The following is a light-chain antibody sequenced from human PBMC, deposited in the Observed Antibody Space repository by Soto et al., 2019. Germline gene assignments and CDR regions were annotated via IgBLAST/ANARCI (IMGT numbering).Light chain of an antibody. CDR3: QHYNSYSAA. V-gene: IGKV1-5*03. CDR2: KAS. CDR1: QTISSW. J-gene: IGKJ1*01. Sequence: DIQMTQSPSTLSGSVGDRVTITCRASQTISSWLAWYQQKPGKAPKLLIYKASTLKSGVPSRFSGSGSGTEFTLTISSLQPDDFATYYCQHYNSYSAACGQGTKVEL.